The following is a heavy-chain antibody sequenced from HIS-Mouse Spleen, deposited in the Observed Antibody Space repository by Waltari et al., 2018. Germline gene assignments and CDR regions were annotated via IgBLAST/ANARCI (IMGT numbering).Heavy chain of an antibody. Sequence: QKFQGRVTMTRNTSISTAYMELSSLRSEDTAVYYCARGGTGDGNAFDIWGQGTMVTVSS. CDR3: ARGGTGDGNAFDI. V-gene: IGHV1-8*01. D-gene: IGHD7-27*01. J-gene: IGHJ3*02.